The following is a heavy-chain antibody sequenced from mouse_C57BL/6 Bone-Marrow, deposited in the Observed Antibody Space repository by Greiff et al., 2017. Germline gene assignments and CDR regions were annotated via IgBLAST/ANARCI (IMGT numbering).Heavy chain of an antibody. CDR3: ARAHYSNWGFAY. J-gene: IGHJ3*01. CDR2: ISYSGST. V-gene: IGHV3-1*01. D-gene: IGHD2-5*01. CDR1: GYSITSGYD. Sequence: EVHLVASGPGMVKPSQSLSLTCTVTGYSITSGYDWHWIRHFPGNKLEWMGYISYSGSTNYNPSLKSRISITHDTSKNHFFLKLNSVTTEDTATYYCARAHYSNWGFAYWGQGTLVTVSA.